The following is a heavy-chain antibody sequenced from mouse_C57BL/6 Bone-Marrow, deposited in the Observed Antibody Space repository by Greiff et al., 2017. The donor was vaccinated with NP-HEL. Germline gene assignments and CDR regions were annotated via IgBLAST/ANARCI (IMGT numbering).Heavy chain of an antibody. CDR3: ARDDYDLFAY. CDR2: IYPRSGNT. D-gene: IGHD2-4*01. J-gene: IGHJ3*01. V-gene: IGHV1-81*01. Sequence: QVHVKQSGAELARPGASVKLSCKASGYTFTSYGISWVKQRTGQGLEWIGEIYPRSGNTYYNEKFKGKATLTADKSSSTAYMELRSLTSEDSAVYFCARDDYDLFAYWGQGTLVTVSA. CDR1: GYTFTSYG.